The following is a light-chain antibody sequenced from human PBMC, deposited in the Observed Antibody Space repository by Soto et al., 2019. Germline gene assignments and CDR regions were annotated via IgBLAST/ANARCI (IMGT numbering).Light chain of an antibody. CDR1: QSVSSSY. CDR3: QQYGSLRT. Sequence: EIVLTQSPGTLSLSPGERATLSCRASQSVSSSYLAWYQQKPGQAPRLLIYGASSRATGIPDRFSGSGSGTDFTLTISRLEPEDFAVYYCQQYGSLRTFGQATKVEIK. CDR2: GAS. J-gene: IGKJ1*01. V-gene: IGKV3-20*01.